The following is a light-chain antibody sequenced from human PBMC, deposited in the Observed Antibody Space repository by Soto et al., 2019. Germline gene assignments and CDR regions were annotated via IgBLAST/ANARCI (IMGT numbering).Light chain of an antibody. CDR2: EVS. J-gene: IGLJ2*01. CDR3: QSYDTSLSGWVI. Sequence: QSALTQPASVSGSPGQSITISCTGTSSDVGGYNYVSWHQHHPGKAPKLLIYEVSNRPSGVSDRFSGSKSGDTASLTISGLQAEDEADYFCQSYDTSLSGWVIFGGGTKVTVL. CDR1: SSDVGGYNY. V-gene: IGLV2-14*01.